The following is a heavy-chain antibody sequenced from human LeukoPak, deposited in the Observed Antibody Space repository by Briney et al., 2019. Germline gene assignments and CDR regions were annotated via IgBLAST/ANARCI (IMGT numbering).Heavy chain of an antibody. CDR2: IKQDGSEK. CDR1: GFTFSNYW. J-gene: IGHJ4*02. CDR3: VRACGSAACPFYFHY. D-gene: IGHD2-21*01. Sequence: GGSLRLSCAASGFTFSNYWMTWIRQAPGKGLEWVATIKQDGSEKYYVDSVQGRFTISRDNAQNSLYLQLNSLRAQDSALYYCVRACGSAACPFYFHYWGQGTPVTVSS. V-gene: IGHV3-7*01.